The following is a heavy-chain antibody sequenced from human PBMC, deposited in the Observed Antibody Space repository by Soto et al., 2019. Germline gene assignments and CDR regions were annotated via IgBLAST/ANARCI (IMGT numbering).Heavy chain of an antibody. Sequence: SETLSLTCTVSGGSISSGDSHWSWIRQSPGKGLEWIGYIYYSGSTYYNPSLESRVTISVDTSKDQFSLKLRSVTAADTAVYYCTRETKVKTLGWLNTWRQCTLVTVSS. CDR3: TRETKVKTLGWLNT. D-gene: IGHD3-16*01. J-gene: IGHJ5*02. V-gene: IGHV4-30-4*01. CDR2: IYYSGST. CDR1: GGSISSGDSH.